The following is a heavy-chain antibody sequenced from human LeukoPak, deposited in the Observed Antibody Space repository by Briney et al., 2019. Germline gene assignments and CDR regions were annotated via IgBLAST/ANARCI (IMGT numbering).Heavy chain of an antibody. V-gene: IGHV1-18*01. CDR2: ISAYNGNT. CDR1: GYTFTSYG. J-gene: IGHJ6*03. CDR3: AREGWTTAGYYYYYYMDV. Sequence: ASVKVSCKASGYTFTSYGISWVRQAPGKGLEWMGWISAYNGNTNYAQKLQGRVTMTTDTSTSTAYMELRSLRSDDTAVYYCAREGWTTAGYYYYYYMDVWGKGTTVTVSS. D-gene: IGHD4-17*01.